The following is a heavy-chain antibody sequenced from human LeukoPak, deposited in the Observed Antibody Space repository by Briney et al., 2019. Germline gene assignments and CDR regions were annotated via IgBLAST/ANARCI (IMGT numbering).Heavy chain of an antibody. CDR3: ARHGYYYYYMDV. CDR2: IYTSGST. CDR1: GGSISSYY. J-gene: IGHJ6*03. V-gene: IGHV4-4*09. Sequence: SETLSLTCTVSGGSISSYYWSWIRQPPGKGLEWIGYIYTSGSTNYNPSLKSRVTISVDTSKNQFSLKLSSVTAADTAVYYCARHGYYYYYMDVWGKGTTVNVSS.